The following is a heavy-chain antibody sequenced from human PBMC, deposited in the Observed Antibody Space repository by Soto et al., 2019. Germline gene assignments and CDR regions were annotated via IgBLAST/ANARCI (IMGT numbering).Heavy chain of an antibody. CDR2: IYHSGST. J-gene: IGHJ3*02. V-gene: IGHV4-4*02. CDR1: GGSISSSNW. Sequence: QVQLQESGPGLVKPSGTLSLTCAVSGGSISSSNWWSWVRQPPGKGLEWIGEIYHSGSTNYSPSLKRRVTISVDKSKNQFSLRLSSVTAADTAVYYCARTVTAILNAFDIWGQGTTVTVSS. CDR3: ARTVTAILNAFDI. D-gene: IGHD2-21*02.